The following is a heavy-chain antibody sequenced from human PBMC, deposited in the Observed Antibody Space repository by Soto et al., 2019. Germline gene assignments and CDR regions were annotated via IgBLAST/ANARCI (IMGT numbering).Heavy chain of an antibody. CDR2: IWYDGSKK. D-gene: IGHD3-3*01. Sequence: QVQVVESGGGVVQPGRSLRLSCAASGFTFSSFGMHWVRQAPGKGLEWVSLIWYDGSKKSYGDSVKGRFTISRDNSRNTVYLQMNSLRADDTAVYYCARDASYYSLWSGYYPSRNGMDVWGQGTTVTGSS. V-gene: IGHV3-33*01. CDR1: GFTFSSFG. J-gene: IGHJ6*02. CDR3: ARDASYYSLWSGYYPSRNGMDV.